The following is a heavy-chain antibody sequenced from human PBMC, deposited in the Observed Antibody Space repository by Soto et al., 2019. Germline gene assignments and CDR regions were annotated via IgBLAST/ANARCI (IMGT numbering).Heavy chain of an antibody. CDR1: GFAFNDFA. V-gene: IGHV3-23*01. CDR2: ISGSGDKT. J-gene: IGHJ4*02. CDR3: AKGASHAPFEK. Sequence: GGSLRLSCAASGFAFNDFAMSWVRQAPGKGPEWLSTISGSGDKTVHSDSVKGRFDISRDNSNNKMFLQMNSLRAEDTAIYYCAKGASHAPFEKWGRGTLVTVSS.